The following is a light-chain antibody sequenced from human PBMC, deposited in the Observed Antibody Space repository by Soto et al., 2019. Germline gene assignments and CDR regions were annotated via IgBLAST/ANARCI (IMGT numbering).Light chain of an antibody. J-gene: IGLJ2*01. CDR1: SGSIVSSY. CDR2: KDN. CDR3: QSYDSSNVV. V-gene: IGLV6-57*01. Sequence: NFMLTQPHSVSGSPGKTVTISCTRSSGSIVSSYVQWYRQRPGGSPTTMIYKDNQRPSGVPDRFSGSIARSSNSASLTISGLETEDEADYYCQSYDSSNVVFGGGTKLTVL.